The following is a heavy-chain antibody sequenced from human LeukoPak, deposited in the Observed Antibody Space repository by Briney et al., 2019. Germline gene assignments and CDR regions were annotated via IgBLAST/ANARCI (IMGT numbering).Heavy chain of an antibody. CDR2: IYYSGST. CDR3: ARGYWNYETSNFDY. CDR1: GGSISSYY. V-gene: IGHV4-59*08. J-gene: IGHJ4*02. D-gene: IGHD1-7*01. Sequence: SSETLSLTCTVSGGSISSYYWSWIRQPPGKGLEWIGYIYYSGSTSYNPSLKSRVTISVDTSKNQFSLKLSSVTAADTAVYYCARGYWNYETSNFDYWGQGTLVTVSS.